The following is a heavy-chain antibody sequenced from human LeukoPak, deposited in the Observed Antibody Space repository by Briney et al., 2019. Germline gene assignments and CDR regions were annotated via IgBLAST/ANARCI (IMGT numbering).Heavy chain of an antibody. CDR1: GGSIGSSSYY. CDR3: ARTTEGGYSYGYFYYYYMDV. J-gene: IGHJ6*03. CDR2: IYHSGST. V-gene: IGHV4-39*07. Sequence: SETLSLTCTVSGGSIGSSSYYWGWIRQPPGKGLEWIGSIYHSGSTYYNPSLKSRVTISVDTSKNQFSLKLSSVTAADTAVYYCARTTEGGYSYGYFYYYYMDVWGKGTTVTISS. D-gene: IGHD5-18*01.